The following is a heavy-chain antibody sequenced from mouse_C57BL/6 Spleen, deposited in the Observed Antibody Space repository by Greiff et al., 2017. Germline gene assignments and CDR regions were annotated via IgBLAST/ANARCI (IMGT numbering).Heavy chain of an antibody. J-gene: IGHJ1*03. D-gene: IGHD2-1*01. CDR2: IDPSDSYT. Sequence: QVHVKQPGAELVKPGASVKLSCKASGYTFTSYWMQWVKQRPGQGLEWIGEIDPSDSYTNYNQKFKGKATLTVDTSSSTAYMQLSSLTSEDSAVYYCSYGNYWYFDVWGTGTTVTVSS. CDR1: GYTFTSYW. CDR3: SYGNYWYFDV. V-gene: IGHV1-50*01.